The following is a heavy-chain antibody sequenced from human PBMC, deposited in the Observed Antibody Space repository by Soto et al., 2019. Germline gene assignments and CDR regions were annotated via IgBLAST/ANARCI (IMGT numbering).Heavy chain of an antibody. CDR3: ARDTFGGAYEFWQ. V-gene: IGHV3-66*01. Sequence: EVQLVESGGGLVQPGGSLRLSCAASGFTVSNFYMTWVRQAPGKGLEWVSVISSGGSTYYADSVKGRFTISRDNSRNTLYLEMNSLRAGDTAVYYCARDTFGGAYEFWQGGQGTRVTVSS. D-gene: IGHD3-3*01. CDR1: GFTVSNFY. J-gene: IGHJ4*02. CDR2: ISSGGST.